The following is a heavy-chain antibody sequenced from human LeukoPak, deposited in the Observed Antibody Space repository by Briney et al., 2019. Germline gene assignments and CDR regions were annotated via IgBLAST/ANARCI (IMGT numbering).Heavy chain of an antibody. D-gene: IGHD1-14*01. CDR2: IKQDGSEK. CDR1: GFPFSSYW. Sequence: PGGSLRLSCAASGFPFSSYWMTWVRQAPGKGLEWVANIKQDGSEKYYVDSVKGRFTISRDNAKNSLYLQMNSLRAEDTAVYYCARLRTFDYWGQGTLVTVSS. J-gene: IGHJ4*02. CDR3: ARLRTFDY. V-gene: IGHV3-7*03.